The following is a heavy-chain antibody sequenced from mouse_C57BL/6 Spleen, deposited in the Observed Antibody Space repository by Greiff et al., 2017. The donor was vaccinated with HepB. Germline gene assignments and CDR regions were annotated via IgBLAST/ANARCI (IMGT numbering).Heavy chain of an antibody. Sequence: EVQLQQSGPELVKPGASVKISCKASGYTFTDYYMNWVKQSHGKSLEWIGDINPNNGGTSYNQKFKGKATLTVDKSSSTAYMELRSLTSEDSAVYYCARKPPAGYWYFDVWGTGTTVTVSS. CDR2: INPNNGGT. J-gene: IGHJ1*03. CDR3: ARKPPAGYWYFDV. V-gene: IGHV1-26*01. CDR1: GYTFTDYY.